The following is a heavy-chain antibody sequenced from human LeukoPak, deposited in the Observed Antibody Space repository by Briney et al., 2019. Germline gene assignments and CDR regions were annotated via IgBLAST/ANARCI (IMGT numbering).Heavy chain of an antibody. J-gene: IGHJ6*03. V-gene: IGHV3-48*03. CDR2: ISSRGRTI. D-gene: IGHD6-13*01. CDR1: GLTFSNYE. CDR3: ARDVDQQLASDYYYYYMDV. Sequence: GGSLSLSCAVSGLTFSNYEVNWVRQAPGKGLERGSSISSRGRTIYYADSVKGRLAISRDNAKNSLYLQMNGLRAEDTAVYYCARDVDQQLASDYYYYYMDVWGKGTTVTVSS.